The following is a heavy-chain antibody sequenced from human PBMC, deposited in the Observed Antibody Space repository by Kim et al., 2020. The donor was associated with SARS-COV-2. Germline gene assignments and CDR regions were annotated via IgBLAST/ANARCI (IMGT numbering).Heavy chain of an antibody. CDR3: ASIITNP. V-gene: IGHV3-11*03. D-gene: IGHD3-16*01. CDR2: SSDT. J-gene: IGHJ5*02. Sequence: SSDTNYADSVKGRFTISRDNAKNSLYLQMNSLRAEDTAVYYCASIITNPWGQGTLVTVSS.